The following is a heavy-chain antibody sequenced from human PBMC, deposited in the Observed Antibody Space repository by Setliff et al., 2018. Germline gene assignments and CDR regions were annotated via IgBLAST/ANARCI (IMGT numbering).Heavy chain of an antibody. CDR1: GYTFTSYG. J-gene: IGHJ4*02. Sequence: ASVKVSCKASGYTFTSYGITWVRQAPGQGLEWMGWTSNNNAKTHYAQKFQGRVTLTTDTPTNTAYMEMGGLRAEDTAVYYCAHLGSVEQQLPTSGALDYWGQGTLVTVSS. CDR2: TSNNNAKT. V-gene: IGHV1-18*01. D-gene: IGHD6-13*01. CDR3: AHLGSVEQQLPTSGALDY.